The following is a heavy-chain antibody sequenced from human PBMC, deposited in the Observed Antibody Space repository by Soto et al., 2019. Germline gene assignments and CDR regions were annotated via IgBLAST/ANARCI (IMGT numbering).Heavy chain of an antibody. CDR2: MKKDGSQK. CDR3: ARDWFDA. V-gene: IGHV3-7*01. J-gene: IGHJ5*02. CDR1: GFTFSNYW. Sequence: LRLSCVASGFTFSNYWMSWVRQAPGKGLEWVANMKKDGSQKYYVDSVKGRFTISRDNARNSLYLQMNSLRVEDTAVYYCARDWFDAWGQGTLVTVSS.